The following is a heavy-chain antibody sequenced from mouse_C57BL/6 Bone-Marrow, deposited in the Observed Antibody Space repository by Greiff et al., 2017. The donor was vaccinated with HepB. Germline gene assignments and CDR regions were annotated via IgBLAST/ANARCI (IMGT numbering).Heavy chain of an antibody. CDR3: ARSPLLRYQAWFAY. J-gene: IGHJ3*01. D-gene: IGHD1-1*01. CDR1: GFTFSSYA. V-gene: IGHV5-4*01. CDR2: ISDGGSYT. Sequence: VQLKESGGGLVKPGGSLKLSCAASGFTFSSYAMSWVRQTPEKRLEWVATISDGGSYTYYPDNVKGRFTISRDNAKNTLFLQMTSLRSEDTAMYYCARSPLLRYQAWFAYWGQGTLVTVSA.